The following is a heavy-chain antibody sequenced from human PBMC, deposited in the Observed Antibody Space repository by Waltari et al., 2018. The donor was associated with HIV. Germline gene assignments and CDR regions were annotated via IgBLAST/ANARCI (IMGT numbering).Heavy chain of an antibody. V-gene: IGHV3-23*04. CDR2: IRGSGGST. CDR3: AKERRGYSGYDFDY. CDR1: GFPFCNHA. D-gene: IGHD5-12*01. J-gene: IGHJ4*02. Sequence: VHLVQSGGGLVQPGGSLGPPFPAFGFPFCNHAMSWLRQAPGKGLEGVSAIRGSGGSTDYADSVKGRFTISRDNSKNTLYLQMNSLRAENTAVYYCAKERRGYSGYDFDYWGQGTLVTVSS.